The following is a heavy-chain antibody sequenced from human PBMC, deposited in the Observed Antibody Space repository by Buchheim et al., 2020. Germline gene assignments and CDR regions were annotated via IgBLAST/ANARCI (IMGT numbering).Heavy chain of an antibody. CDR3: ARDEGQWLVRVGIDY. Sequence: VQLVESGGGLVQPGRSLRLSCAASGFTFSSYAMHWVRQAPGKGLEWVAVISYDGSNKYYADSVKGRFTISRDNSKNTLYLQMNSLGAEDAAVYYCARDEGQWLVRVGIDYWGQGTL. J-gene: IGHJ4*02. CDR1: GFTFSSYA. D-gene: IGHD6-19*01. V-gene: IGHV3-30-3*01. CDR2: ISYDGSNK.